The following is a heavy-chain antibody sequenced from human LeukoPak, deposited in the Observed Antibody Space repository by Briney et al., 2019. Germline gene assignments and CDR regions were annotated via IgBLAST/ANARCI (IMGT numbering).Heavy chain of an antibody. J-gene: IGHJ4*02. CDR1: GFTFSTYS. Sequence: GGSLRLSCAASGFTFSTYSMNWVRQAPGKGLEWVSYITRSSDTIYYADSVKGRFTISRDNAKNSLYLRMKSLRAEDTAVYYCARSVLRYFDTGADYWGQGTLVTVSS. D-gene: IGHD3-9*01. CDR3: ARSVLRYFDTGADY. V-gene: IGHV3-48*01. CDR2: ITRSSDTI.